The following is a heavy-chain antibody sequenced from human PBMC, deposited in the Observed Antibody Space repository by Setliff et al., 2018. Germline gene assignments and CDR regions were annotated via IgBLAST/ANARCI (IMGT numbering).Heavy chain of an antibody. V-gene: IGHV4-4*07. CDR1: GDSISNYY. CDR3: AGTPARGTTWLSPFDY. J-gene: IGHJ4*02. Sequence: SETLSLTCTVSGDSISNYYWNWIRQPAGKGLEWIGRIYVTENTNYNPSLQSRATISIDTSKNQISLKITSVTAADTALYSCAGTPARGTTWLSPFDYWGQGIQVTVSS. D-gene: IGHD3-9*01. CDR2: IYVTENT.